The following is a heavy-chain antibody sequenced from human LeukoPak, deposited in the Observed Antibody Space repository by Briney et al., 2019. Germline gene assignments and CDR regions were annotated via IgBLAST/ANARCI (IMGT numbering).Heavy chain of an antibody. J-gene: IGHJ5*02. CDR1: GGSFSGYY. CDR2: INHSGST. Sequence: SETLSLTCAVYGGSFSGYYWSWIRQPPGKGLEWIGEINHSGSTNYNPSLKSRVTISVDTSKNQSSLKLSSVTAADTAVYYCARGVRTGTTYNWFDPWGQGTLVTVSS. V-gene: IGHV4-34*01. D-gene: IGHD1-1*01. CDR3: ARGVRTGTTYNWFDP.